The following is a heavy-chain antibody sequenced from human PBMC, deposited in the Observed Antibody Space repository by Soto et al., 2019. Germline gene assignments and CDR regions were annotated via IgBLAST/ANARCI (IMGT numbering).Heavy chain of an antibody. V-gene: IGHV1-18*01. Sequence: ASVKVSCKASGYTFTSYGISWVRQAPGQGLEWMGWISAYNGNTNYAQKLQGRVTMTTDTSTSTAYMELRSLRSDDTAVYYCARDQVDSVVVVAAYMDVWGKGTTVTVSS. D-gene: IGHD2-15*01. CDR3: ARDQVDSVVVVAAYMDV. CDR1: GYTFTSYG. J-gene: IGHJ6*03. CDR2: ISAYNGNT.